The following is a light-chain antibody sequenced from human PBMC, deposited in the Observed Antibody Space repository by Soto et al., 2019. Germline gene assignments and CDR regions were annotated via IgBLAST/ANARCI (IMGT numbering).Light chain of an antibody. CDR2: EVS. Sequence: QSALTQPASVSGSPGQSITISCTGTSNDVGGYHYVSWYQQYPGKAPKLMIYEVSNRPSGVSNRFSGSKSGKTASLTISGLQAEDEADYYCSSYTSNSTRVFGNGTKLTVL. CDR3: SSYTSNSTRV. V-gene: IGLV2-14*01. CDR1: SNDVGGYHY. J-gene: IGLJ1*01.